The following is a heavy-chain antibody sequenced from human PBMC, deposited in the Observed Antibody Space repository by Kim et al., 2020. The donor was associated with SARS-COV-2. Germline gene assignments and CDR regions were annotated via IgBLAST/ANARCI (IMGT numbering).Heavy chain of an antibody. J-gene: IGHJ3*02. CDR3: VKYMQGGDSSRPSAFDI. CDR2: ISYDGSNK. V-gene: IGHV3-30*18. CDR1: GFTFSSYG. D-gene: IGHD6-13*01. Sequence: GGSLRLSCAASGFTFSSYGMHWVRQAPGKGLEWVAVISYDGSNKYYADSVKGRFTISRDNSKNTLYLQMNSLRAEDTAVYYCVKYMQGGDSSRPSAFDI.